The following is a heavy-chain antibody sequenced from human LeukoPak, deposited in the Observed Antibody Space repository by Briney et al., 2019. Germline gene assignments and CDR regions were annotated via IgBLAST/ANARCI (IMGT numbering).Heavy chain of an antibody. CDR2: IIPIFGTA. CDR3: ARGEIFGVVIIDY. V-gene: IGHV1-69*13. J-gene: IGHJ4*02. Sequence: ASVKVSCKASGGTFSSYAISWVRQAPGQGLEWMGGIIPIFGTANYAQKFQGRVTITADESTSTAYMELSSLRSEDTAVYYCARGEIFGVVIIDYWGQGTLVTVSS. D-gene: IGHD3-3*01. CDR1: GGTFSSYA.